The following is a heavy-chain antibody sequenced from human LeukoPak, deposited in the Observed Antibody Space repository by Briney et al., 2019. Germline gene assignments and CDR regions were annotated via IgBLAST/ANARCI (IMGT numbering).Heavy chain of an antibody. J-gene: IGHJ6*03. CDR3: ARIWSYGSGNPLRFYYYYYMDV. D-gene: IGHD3-10*01. CDR1: GFTFSSYE. V-gene: IGHV3-48*03. CDR2: ISSSGSTI. Sequence: GGSLRLSCAASGFTFSSYEMNWVRQAPGKGLEWVSYISSSGSTIYYADSVKGRFTISRDNAKNSLYLQMNSLGAEDTAVYYCARIWSYGSGNPLRFYYYYYMDVWGKGTTVTVSS.